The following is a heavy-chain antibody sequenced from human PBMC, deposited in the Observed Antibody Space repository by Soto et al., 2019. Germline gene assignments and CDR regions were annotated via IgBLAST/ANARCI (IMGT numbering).Heavy chain of an antibody. J-gene: IGHJ5*02. V-gene: IGHV4-59*01. CDR3: ARDASGYDYNWFDP. Sequence: QVQLQESGPGLVKPSETLSLTCTVSGDSISNYYWSWIRQPPGKGLEWIGYTYYRGITNYNPSLKSRVTISRDTSKNQFPLKLSSVTAADTAVYYCARDASGYDYNWFDPWCQGTLVTVSS. CDR1: GDSISNYY. D-gene: IGHD5-12*01. CDR2: TYYRGIT.